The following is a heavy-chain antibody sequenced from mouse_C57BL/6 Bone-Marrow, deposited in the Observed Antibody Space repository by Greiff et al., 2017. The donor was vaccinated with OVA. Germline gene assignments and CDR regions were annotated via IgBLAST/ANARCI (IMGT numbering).Heavy chain of an antibody. Sequence: QVQLQQPGAELVKPGASVKMSCKASGYTFTSYWITWVKQRPGQGLEWIGDIYPGSGSTNYNEKFKSKAKLTVDTSSSTTYMQLSSLTSEDSAVYYCSRAYYGSSPFAYWGQGTLVTVSA. J-gene: IGHJ3*01. CDR1: GYTFTSYW. CDR2: IYPGSGST. D-gene: IGHD1-1*01. V-gene: IGHV1-55*01. CDR3: SRAYYGSSPFAY.